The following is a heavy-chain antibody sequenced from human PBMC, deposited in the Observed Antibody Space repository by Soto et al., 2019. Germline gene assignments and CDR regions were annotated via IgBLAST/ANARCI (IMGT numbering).Heavy chain of an antibody. Sequence: QVQLVQSGAEVKKPGASVKVSCKASGYTFTGYYMHWVRQAPGQGLEWMGWINPNSGGTNYAQKFQGRVTMTRDTSISTAYMELSRLRSDDTAVYYCARPEDVEYYYGSGSYSYWYFDLWGRGTLVTVSS. J-gene: IGHJ2*01. CDR3: ARPEDVEYYYGSGSYSYWYFDL. CDR1: GYTFTGYY. D-gene: IGHD3-10*01. CDR2: INPNSGGT. V-gene: IGHV1-2*02.